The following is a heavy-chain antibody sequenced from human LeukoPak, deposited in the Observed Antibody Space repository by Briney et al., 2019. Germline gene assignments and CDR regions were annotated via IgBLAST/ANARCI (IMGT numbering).Heavy chain of an antibody. CDR3: AKVLHSSGYSYYFDY. Sequence: GGSLRLSCAASGFTFSSYAMSWVRQAPGKGLEWVSAISGSGGSTYCADSVKGRFTISRDNSKNTLYLQMNSLRAEDTAVYYCAKVLHSSGYSYYFDYWGQGTLVTVSS. CDR1: GFTFSSYA. J-gene: IGHJ4*02. V-gene: IGHV3-23*01. D-gene: IGHD3-22*01. CDR2: ISGSGGST.